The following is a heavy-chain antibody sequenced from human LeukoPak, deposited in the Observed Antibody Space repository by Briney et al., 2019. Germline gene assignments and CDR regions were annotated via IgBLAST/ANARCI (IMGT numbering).Heavy chain of an antibody. CDR3: ARVSGYGDYVPLYYYYMDV. V-gene: IGHV1-69*13. Sequence: GASVKVSCKASGGTFSSYAISWVRQAPGQGLEWMGGIIPIFGTANCAQKFQGRVTITADESTSTAYMELSSLRSEDTAVYYCARVSGYGDYVPLYYYYMDVWGKGTTVTVSS. CDR2: IIPIFGTA. CDR1: GGTFSSYA. D-gene: IGHD4-17*01. J-gene: IGHJ6*03.